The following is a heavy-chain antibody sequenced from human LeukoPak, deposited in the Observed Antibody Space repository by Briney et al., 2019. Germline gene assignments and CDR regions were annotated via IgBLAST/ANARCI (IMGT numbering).Heavy chain of an antibody. Sequence: GGSLRLSCGASGVTFCNYGILWVRQAPGTGLEWVAFIRYAGNNLLYADSVKGRFTISRDNSKNTLYLHIKSLRAEDTAVYYCAKDNPHDYWGQGTLVIVSS. D-gene: IGHD1-14*01. CDR2: IRYAGNNL. V-gene: IGHV3-30*02. J-gene: IGHJ4*02. CDR1: GVTFCNYG. CDR3: AKDNPHDY.